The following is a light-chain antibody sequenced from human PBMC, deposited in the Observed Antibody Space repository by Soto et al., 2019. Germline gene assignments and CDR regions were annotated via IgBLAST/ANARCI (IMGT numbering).Light chain of an antibody. CDR1: SSDVGIHNF. CDR2: EAF. Sequence: QSALTQPASMSGSPGQSVTISCAGTSSDVGIHNFVSWYQQYPGRAPKIMIYEAFKRPSGVSNRFSGSKSGNTASLTISGLRAEDEADYYCCSYAGNTTWVFGGGTKLTVL. V-gene: IGLV2-23*01. CDR3: CSYAGNTTWV. J-gene: IGLJ3*02.